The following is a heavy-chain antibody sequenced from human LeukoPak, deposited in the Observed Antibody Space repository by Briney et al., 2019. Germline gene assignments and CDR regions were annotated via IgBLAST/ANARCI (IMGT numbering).Heavy chain of an antibody. Sequence: SETLSLTCTVSGGSISSNSFYWGWIRQPPGKGLEWIGSMFHSGFTYYNPSLKSRVTISVDMSKNQFSLKVRSVTAADTAVYDCANGATIFGVVIRVDSWGQGTLVTVSS. CDR1: GGSISSNSFY. CDR2: MFHSGFT. V-gene: IGHV4-39*07. CDR3: ANGATIFGVVIRVDS. D-gene: IGHD3-3*01. J-gene: IGHJ4*02.